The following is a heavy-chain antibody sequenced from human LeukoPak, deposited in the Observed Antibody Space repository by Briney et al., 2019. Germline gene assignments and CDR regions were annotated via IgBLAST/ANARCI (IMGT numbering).Heavy chain of an antibody. V-gene: IGHV3-7*01. J-gene: IGHJ3*02. D-gene: IGHD5-18*01. CDR2: IKQDGSEK. CDR1: GFTFSSYW. Sequence: GGSLRLSCAASGFTFSSYWMSWVRQAPGKWLEWVANIKQDGSEKYYVDSVKGRFTISRDNAKNSLYLQMNSLRAEDTAVYYCARPADSYGLTHDAFDIWGQGTMVTVSS. CDR3: ARPADSYGLTHDAFDI.